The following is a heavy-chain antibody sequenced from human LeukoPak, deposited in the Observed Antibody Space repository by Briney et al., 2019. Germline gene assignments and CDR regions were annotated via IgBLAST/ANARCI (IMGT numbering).Heavy chain of an antibody. J-gene: IGHJ4*02. Sequence: ASVKVSCKASGYTFTGYYMHWVRQAPGQGLEWLGWINLNSGDTTYAQLLQGRVTMTRDTSISTAYMELSSLRSDDTAVYYCARTTAGGHCSNTNCPGPWYFDYWGQGTLDTASS. CDR3: ARTTAGGHCSNTNCPGPWYFDY. CDR1: GYTFTGYY. D-gene: IGHD2-2*01. V-gene: IGHV1-2*02. CDR2: INLNSGDT.